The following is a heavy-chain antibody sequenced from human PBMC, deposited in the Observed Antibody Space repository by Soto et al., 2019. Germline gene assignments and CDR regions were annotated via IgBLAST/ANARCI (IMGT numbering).Heavy chain of an antibody. V-gene: IGHV1-18*04. J-gene: IGHJ5*02. CDR2: ISAYNGNT. CDR3: ARGGDLQDYDFWSGPRSIMWFDP. Sequence: ASVTVSCKASGYTFTSYGISWVRQAPGQGLEWMGWISAYNGNTNYAQKLQGRVTMTTDTSTSTAYMELRSLRSDDTAVYYCARGGDLQDYDFWSGPRSIMWFDPWGQGTLVSVSS. CDR1: GYTFTSYG. D-gene: IGHD3-3*01.